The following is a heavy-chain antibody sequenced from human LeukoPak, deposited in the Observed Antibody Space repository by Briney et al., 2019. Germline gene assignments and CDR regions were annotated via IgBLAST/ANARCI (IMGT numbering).Heavy chain of an antibody. V-gene: IGHV3-23*01. Sequence: GSLRLSCAASGFTFSSYAMSWVRQAPGKGLEWVSAISGSGGSTYYADSVKGRFTISRDNSKNTLYLQMNSLRAEDTAVYYCAKVEDDFHYYYGMDVWGQGTTVTVSS. CDR1: GFTFSSYA. CDR2: ISGSGGST. D-gene: IGHD3-3*01. J-gene: IGHJ6*02. CDR3: AKVEDDFHYYYGMDV.